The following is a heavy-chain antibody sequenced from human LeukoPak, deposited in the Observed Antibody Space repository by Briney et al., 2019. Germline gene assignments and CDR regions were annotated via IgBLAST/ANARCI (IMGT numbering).Heavy chain of an antibody. CDR1: GGTFSSYA. D-gene: IGHD5-18*01. Sequence: GASVTVSCKASGGTFSSYAISWVRQAPGQGLEWMGGIIPILGIANYAQKFQGRVTITADKSTSTAYMELSSLRSEDTAVYYCAREGGPRGYSYGFWADIWGQGTMVTVSS. CDR2: IIPILGIA. V-gene: IGHV1-69*04. J-gene: IGHJ3*02. CDR3: AREGGPRGYSYGFWADI.